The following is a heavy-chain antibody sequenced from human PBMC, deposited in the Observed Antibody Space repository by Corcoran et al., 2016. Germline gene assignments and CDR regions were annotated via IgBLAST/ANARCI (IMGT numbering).Heavy chain of an antibody. J-gene: IGHJ6*02. CDR2: INPSGGST. D-gene: IGHD4-4*01. CDR3: ASRTAVPGLQVSGAYYYGMDV. V-gene: IGHV1-46*01. Sequence: QVQLVQSGAEVKKPGASVKVSCKASGYTFTSYYMHWVRQAPGQGLEWMGIINPSGGSTSYAQKFQGRVTMTRDTSTSTVYMELSSLRSEDTAVYYGASRTAVPGLQVSGAYYYGMDVWGQGTTVTVSS. CDR1: GYTFTSYY.